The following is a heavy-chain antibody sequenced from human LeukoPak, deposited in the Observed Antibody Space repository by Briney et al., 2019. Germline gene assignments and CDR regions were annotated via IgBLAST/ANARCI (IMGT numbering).Heavy chain of an antibody. D-gene: IGHD2/OR15-2a*01. Sequence: SETLSLTCTVSGGSITTSSYYWGWIRQPPGKGLEWFGIIYYSGSTYYNPSLKGRVTISVDTSKNQFSLKLSSVTAADTAVYYCARAFRARYFDLWGRGTLVTVSS. CDR1: GGSITTSSYY. J-gene: IGHJ2*01. V-gene: IGHV4-39*01. CDR3: ARAFRARYFDL. CDR2: IYYSGST.